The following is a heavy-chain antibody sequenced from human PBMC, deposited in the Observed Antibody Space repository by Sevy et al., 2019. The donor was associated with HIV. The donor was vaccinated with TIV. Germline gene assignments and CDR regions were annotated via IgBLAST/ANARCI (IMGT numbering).Heavy chain of an antibody. CDR1: AFTFNSYV. CDR3: AKETIRGYY. D-gene: IGHD6-25*01. Sequence: GGSLRLSCAVSAFTFNSYVMSWVRQAPGKGLEWVSTISASGGYTYYSDSAKGRLTILRDNSKNTVYLQMNSLRAEDTAIYYCAKETIRGYYWGQGTVVTVSS. CDR2: ISASGGYT. J-gene: IGHJ4*02. V-gene: IGHV3-23*01.